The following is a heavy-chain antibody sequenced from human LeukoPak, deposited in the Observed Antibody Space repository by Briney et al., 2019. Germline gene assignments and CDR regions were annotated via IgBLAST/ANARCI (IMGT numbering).Heavy chain of an antibody. Sequence: GGSLRLSCAASGFTFNNYAMSWVRQAPGKGLEWVSAISDSDDSTFYADSVKGRFTISRDNSKNTLYLQMNSLRVEDTAVYYCARGHAGSSSWVDYWGQGTQVTVSS. D-gene: IGHD6-13*01. CDR1: GFTFNNYA. J-gene: IGHJ4*02. V-gene: IGHV3-23*01. CDR2: ISDSDDST. CDR3: ARGHAGSSSWVDY.